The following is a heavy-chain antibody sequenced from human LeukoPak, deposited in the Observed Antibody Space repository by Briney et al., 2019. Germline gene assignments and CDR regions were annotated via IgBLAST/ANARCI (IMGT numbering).Heavy chain of an antibody. D-gene: IGHD3-3*01. J-gene: IGHJ4*02. Sequence: PGGSLRLSCAASGFTFSSYWMSWVRQAPGKGLEWVANIQQDGSAKYYVDSVKGRFTISRVNAKNSLYLQMNSLRAEDTAVYYCARGGSGYYRSGGFDYWGQGTLVTVSS. V-gene: IGHV3-7*04. CDR1: GFTFSSYW. CDR2: IQQDGSAK. CDR3: ARGGSGYYRSGGFDY.